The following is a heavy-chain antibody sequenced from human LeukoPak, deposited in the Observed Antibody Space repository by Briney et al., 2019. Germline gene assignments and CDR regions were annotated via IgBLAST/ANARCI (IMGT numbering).Heavy chain of an antibody. D-gene: IGHD7-27*01. CDR3: ARRLTGAYDHFDS. CDR2: ISYSGTT. J-gene: IGHJ4*02. Sequence: PSETLSLTCTVSGGSIGSSSYYWGWIRQPPGKGLEWIGSISYSGTTYYSPSLKSRITISVDTSKNQFSLKLSSVTAADTAMYYCARRLTGAYDHFDSWGQGTLVIVSS. CDR1: GGSIGSSSYY. V-gene: IGHV4-39*01.